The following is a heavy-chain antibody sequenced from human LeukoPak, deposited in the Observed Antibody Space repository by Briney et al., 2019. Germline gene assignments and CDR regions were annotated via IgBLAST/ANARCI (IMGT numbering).Heavy chain of an antibody. CDR1: GFTVSSNY. CDR3: ARWQLAPGFDY. D-gene: IGHD6-13*01. CDR2: IYSGGST. Sequence: GGSLRLSCAASGFTVSSNYMSWVRQAPGKGLEWVSVIYSGGSTYYADSVKGRFTIPRDNSKNTLYLQMNSLRAEDTAVYYCARWQLAPGFDYWGQGTLVTVSS. V-gene: IGHV3-53*01. J-gene: IGHJ4*02.